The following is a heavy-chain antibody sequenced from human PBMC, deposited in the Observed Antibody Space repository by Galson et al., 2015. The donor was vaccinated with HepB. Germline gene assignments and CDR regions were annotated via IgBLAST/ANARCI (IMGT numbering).Heavy chain of an antibody. J-gene: IGHJ6*03. CDR1: GFTLSSYA. CDR3: ARAPVATINYYFYCDV. CDR2: TSSDVSDK. V-gene: IGHV3-30*03. D-gene: IGHD5-12*01. Sequence: SLRLSCAASGFTLSSYAMHWVRQAPGQGLEWVAVTSSDVSDKYYGDSVKGRFTISRDNSKSTLYLQMNSLRPEDTAVYYCARAPVATINYYFYCDVCGKGTAVTVSS.